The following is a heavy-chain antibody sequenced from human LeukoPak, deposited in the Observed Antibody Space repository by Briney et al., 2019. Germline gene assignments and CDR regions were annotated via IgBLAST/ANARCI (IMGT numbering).Heavy chain of an antibody. CDR2: INPNSGGT. CDR1: GYTFTGYY. Sequence: ASVKVSCKASGYTFTGYYMHWVRQAPGQGPEWMGWINPNSGGTNYAQKFQGRVTMTRDTSISTAYMELSRLRSDDTAVYYCARSAGRFDAFDIWGQGTMVTVSS. V-gene: IGHV1-2*02. CDR3: ARSAGRFDAFDI. J-gene: IGHJ3*02.